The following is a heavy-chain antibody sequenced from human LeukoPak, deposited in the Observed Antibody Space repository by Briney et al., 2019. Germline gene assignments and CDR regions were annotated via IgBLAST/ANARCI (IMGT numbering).Heavy chain of an antibody. CDR1: GYTFTNYA. D-gene: IGHD2-21*02. CDR3: ARAYCGGDCYNYYYMDV. J-gene: IGHJ6*03. V-gene: IGHV7-4-1*02. CDR2: INTNTGNP. Sequence: ASVKVSCKPSGYTFTNYAMYWVRQAPGQGLEWMGWINTNTGNPTYAQGFTGRFVFSLDTSVSTAYLQISSLKAEDTAVYYCARAYCGGDCYNYYYMDVWGKGTTVTVSS.